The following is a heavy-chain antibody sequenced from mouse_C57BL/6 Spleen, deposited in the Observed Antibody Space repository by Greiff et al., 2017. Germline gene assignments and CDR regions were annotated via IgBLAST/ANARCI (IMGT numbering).Heavy chain of an antibody. V-gene: IGHV1-53*01. CDR3: AREGITTVVATKDFDY. D-gene: IGHD1-1*01. CDR1: GYTFISYW. Sequence: QVQLLQSGTELVKPGVSVKLSCKASGYTFISYWMSWVKKSTGKGLEWIGNINPSSGGTYYTEKFKSQATLTVDKSSSTAYMQLSSLTSEDSAVYYCAREGITTVVATKDFDYWGQGTTLTVSS. CDR2: INPSSGGT. J-gene: IGHJ2*01.